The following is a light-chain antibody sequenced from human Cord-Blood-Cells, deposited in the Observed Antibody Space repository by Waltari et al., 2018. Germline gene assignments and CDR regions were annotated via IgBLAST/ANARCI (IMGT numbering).Light chain of an antibody. J-gene: IGKJ1*01. CDR3: QQDNNWPRT. CDR1: QSVSSN. CDR2: GAS. Sequence: EIVMTQSPATLSVSPGERATLPCRASQSVSSNLAWYQQKPGQAPRLLIYGASTRATGIPARVSGSGSGTEFTLTISSLQSEDFAVYYCQQDNNWPRTFGQGTKVEIK. V-gene: IGKV3-15*01.